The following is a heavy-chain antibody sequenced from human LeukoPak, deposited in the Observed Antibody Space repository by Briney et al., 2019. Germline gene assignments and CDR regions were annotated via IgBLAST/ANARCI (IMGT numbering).Heavy chain of an antibody. D-gene: IGHD2-15*01. V-gene: IGHV1-69*13. Sequence: SVTLSFTASGGTFTIYANSWVRQAPGQGHEGRGGIIPIFDRANYAQKFQGRVTITADEYTSTAYMELSRLTSEDTAVYYCATAPLGVVVVAGRGGYWFDPWGQGSLVTVSS. CDR3: ATAPLGVVVVAGRGGYWFDP. CDR2: IIPIFDRA. CDR1: GGTFTIYA. J-gene: IGHJ5*02.